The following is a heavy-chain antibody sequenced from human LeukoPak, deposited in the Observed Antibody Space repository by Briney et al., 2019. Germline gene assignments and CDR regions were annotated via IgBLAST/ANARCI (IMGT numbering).Heavy chain of an antibody. V-gene: IGHV1-2*02. Sequence: ASVKVSCKASGYTFTGYGINWVRQAPGQGLEWMGWINPNSGGTNYAQKFQGRVTMTRDTSISTAYMELSRLRSDDTAVYYCARDHTVVPAAIPAYYFDYWGQGTLVTVSS. J-gene: IGHJ4*02. D-gene: IGHD2-2*02. CDR1: GYTFTGYG. CDR2: INPNSGGT. CDR3: ARDHTVVPAAIPAYYFDY.